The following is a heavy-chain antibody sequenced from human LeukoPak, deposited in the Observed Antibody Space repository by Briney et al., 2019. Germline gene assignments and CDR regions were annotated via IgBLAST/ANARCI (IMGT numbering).Heavy chain of an antibody. CDR2: INAGNGNT. CDR1: GYTFTSYA. V-gene: IGHV1-3*01. J-gene: IGHJ4*02. Sequence: ASVKVSCTTSGYTFTSYAMHWVRQAPGQRLEWMGRINAGNGNTKYSQKFQGRVTITSDTSASTAYMELSSLRSEDTAVYYCARDGEQQLVRYYFDYWGQGTLVTVSS. CDR3: ARDGEQQLVRYYFDY. D-gene: IGHD6-13*01.